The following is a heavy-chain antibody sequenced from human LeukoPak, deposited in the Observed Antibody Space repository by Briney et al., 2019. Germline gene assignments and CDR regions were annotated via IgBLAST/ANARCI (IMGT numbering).Heavy chain of an antibody. V-gene: IGHV1-2*02. D-gene: IGHD7-27*01. CDR2: INPNSGGT. CDR1: GYTFTGYY. J-gene: IGHJ3*02. CDR3: ASPTTGDYSADAFDI. Sequence: GASVKVSCKASGYTFTGYYMHWVRQAPGQGLEWMGWINPNSGGTNYAQKFQGRVTMTRDTSISTAYMELSRLRSADTAVYYCASPTTGDYSADAFDIWGQGTMVTVSS.